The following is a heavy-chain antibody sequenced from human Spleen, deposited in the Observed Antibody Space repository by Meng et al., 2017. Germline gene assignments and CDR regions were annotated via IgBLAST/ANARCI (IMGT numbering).Heavy chain of an antibody. CDR2: IYSGGST. Sequence: GESLKISCAASGFTVSSNYMSWVRQAPGKGLEWVSVIYSGGSTYYADSVKGRFTISRDNSKNTLYLQMNSLRAEDTAVYYCARDLGLRFLEWLFSNSYDYWGQGTLVTVSS. CDR1: GFTVSSNY. J-gene: IGHJ4*02. CDR3: ARDLGLRFLEWLFSNSYDY. D-gene: IGHD3-3*01. V-gene: IGHV3-66*02.